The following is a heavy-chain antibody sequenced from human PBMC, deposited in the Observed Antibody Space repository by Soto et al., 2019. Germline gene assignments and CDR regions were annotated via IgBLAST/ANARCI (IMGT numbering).Heavy chain of an antibody. D-gene: IGHD3-3*02. CDR2: ISTYNGHT. CDR1: GYTFSTYD. V-gene: IGHV1-18*01. CDR3: ARVAFSPTAGNWFDP. Sequence: ASVKVSCKASGYTFSTYDITWVRQAPGQGLEWMGRISTYNGHTNYAQKFQDRVTMTTDTSTSTAYMELRSLRFDDAVVYYCARVAFSPTAGNWFDPWGQGTLVTVSS. J-gene: IGHJ5*02.